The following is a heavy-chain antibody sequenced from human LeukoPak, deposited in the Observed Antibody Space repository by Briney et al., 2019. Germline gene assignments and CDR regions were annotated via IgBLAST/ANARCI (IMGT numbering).Heavy chain of an antibody. J-gene: IGHJ3*02. CDR2: IYHSGST. D-gene: IGHD3-22*01. CDR3: ARGAPDYYDSSGYFSPTAAFDI. CDR1: GGSISSSNW. V-gene: IGHV4-4*02. Sequence: PSETLSLTCAVSGGSISSSNWWSWVRQPPGKGLEWIGEIYHSGSTNYNPSLKSRVTISVDKSKNQFSLKLSSVTAADTAVYYCARGAPDYYDSSGYFSPTAAFDIWGQGTMVTVSS.